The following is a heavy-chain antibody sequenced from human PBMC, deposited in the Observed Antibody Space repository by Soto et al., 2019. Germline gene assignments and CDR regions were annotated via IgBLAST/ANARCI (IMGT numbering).Heavy chain of an antibody. V-gene: IGHV3-7*01. D-gene: IGHD2-15*01. CDR3: ARVDCSGGSCYSDYYYRMDV. Sequence: GGSLRLSCAASGFTFSSYWMSWVRQAPGKXLEWVANIKQDGSEKYYVDSVKGRFTISRDNAKNSLYLQMNSLRAEDTAVYYCARVDCSGGSCYSDYYYRMDVWGQGTTVTVSS. CDR2: IKQDGSEK. J-gene: IGHJ6*02. CDR1: GFTFSSYW.